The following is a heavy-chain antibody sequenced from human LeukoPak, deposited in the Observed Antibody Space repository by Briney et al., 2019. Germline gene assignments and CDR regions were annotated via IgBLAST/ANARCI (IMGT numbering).Heavy chain of an antibody. CDR2: ISPYNGNT. J-gene: IGHJ3*02. CDR3: ARDHDGLGPPLFKGDAFDI. V-gene: IGHV1-18*04. CDR1: GYTFTSYG. Sequence: ASVTVSCKPSGYTFTSYGISWVRQAPGQGLEWMDWISPYNGNTNYAQKLQGRVTMTTDTATSTGYMELRSLRSDATVVDCCARDHDGLGPPLFKGDAFDIWGQGTMVTVSS. D-gene: IGHD3-10*01.